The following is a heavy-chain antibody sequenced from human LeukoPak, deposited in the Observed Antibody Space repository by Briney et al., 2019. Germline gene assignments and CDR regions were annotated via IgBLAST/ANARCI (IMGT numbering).Heavy chain of an antibody. Sequence: SETLSLTCTVSGGSISSYYWSWIRQPPGKGLEWIGDIYYSGSTNYNPSLKRRVTISVDTSKTQFSLKLSSVTAADTAVYYCARAEEQWLVVDYWGQGTLVTVSS. CDR3: ARAEEQWLVVDY. J-gene: IGHJ4*02. CDR1: GGSISSYY. D-gene: IGHD6-19*01. V-gene: IGHV4-59*01. CDR2: IYYSGST.